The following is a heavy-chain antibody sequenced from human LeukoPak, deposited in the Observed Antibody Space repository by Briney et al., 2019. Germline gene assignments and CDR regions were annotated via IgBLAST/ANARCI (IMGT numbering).Heavy chain of an antibody. J-gene: IGHJ4*02. Sequence: GGSLRLSCAASGFTFSNYYMSWIRRAPGKGLEWVSYISSSGDSIYYADSVKGRFTISRDNAKNSLYLQMNSLRAEDTAMYYCARHSSGYFRLDYWGQGTLVTVSS. CDR3: ARHSSGYFRLDY. V-gene: IGHV3-11*01. D-gene: IGHD3-22*01. CDR2: ISSSGDSI. CDR1: GFTFSNYY.